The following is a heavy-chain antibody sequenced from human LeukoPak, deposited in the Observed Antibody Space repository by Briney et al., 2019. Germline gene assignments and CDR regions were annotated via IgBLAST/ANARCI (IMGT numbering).Heavy chain of an antibody. CDR2: ISGSGGTT. CDR3: AKLTAIVVVPAPRFDY. V-gene: IGHV3-23*01. D-gene: IGHD2-2*01. J-gene: IGHJ4*02. Sequence: PGGSLRLSCAASGFSFSSYAMSWVRQAPEKGLEWVSGISGSGGTTYYADSVKGRFTISRDNSKNTLYLQMNSLRDEDTAVYYCAKLTAIVVVPAPRFDYWGQGTLVAVSS. CDR1: GFSFSSYA.